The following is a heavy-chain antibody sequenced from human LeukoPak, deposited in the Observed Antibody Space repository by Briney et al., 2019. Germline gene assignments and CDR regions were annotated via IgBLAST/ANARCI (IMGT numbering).Heavy chain of an antibody. CDR2: INNSGSST. J-gene: IGHJ4*02. CDR3: AKDLLGSSWYNPVGFDY. Sequence: GGSLRLSCAASGFTFSSFGMSWVRQAPGKGLEWVSSINNSGSSTYYADSVKGRFTISRDNSKNTLYLQMNSLRAEDTAVYYCAKDLLGSSWYNPVGFDYWGQGTLVTVSS. D-gene: IGHD6-13*01. V-gene: IGHV3-23*01. CDR1: GFTFSSFG.